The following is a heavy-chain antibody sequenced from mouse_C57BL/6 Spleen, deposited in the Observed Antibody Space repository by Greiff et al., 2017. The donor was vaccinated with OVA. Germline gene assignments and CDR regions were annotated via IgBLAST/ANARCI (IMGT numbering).Heavy chain of an antibody. CDR3: TRRGNYFDY. CDR1: GYTFTDYE. CDR2: IDPETGGT. V-gene: IGHV1-15*01. D-gene: IGHD2-14*01. Sequence: VQLQESGAELVRPGASVTLSCKASGYTFTDYEMHWVKQTPVHGLEWIGAIDPETGGTAYNQKFKCKAILTADKSSSTAYMELRSLTSEDSAVYYCTRRGNYFDYWGQGTTLTVSS. J-gene: IGHJ2*01.